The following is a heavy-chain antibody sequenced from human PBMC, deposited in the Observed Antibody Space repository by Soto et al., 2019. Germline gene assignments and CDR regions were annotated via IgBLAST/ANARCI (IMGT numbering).Heavy chain of an antibody. D-gene: IGHD5-12*01. V-gene: IGHV1-69*01. Sequence: QVPLVQSGAEVKKPGSSVKVSCKASGGTFSSYAISWVRQAPGQGLEWMGGIIPIFGTANYAQKFQGRVTITADESTCTAYMELSSLRSEDTAVYYCARMEGDGYNVRDYYYYYGMDVWGQGTTVTVSS. CDR1: GGTFSSYA. CDR3: ARMEGDGYNVRDYYYYYGMDV. CDR2: IIPIFGTA. J-gene: IGHJ6*02.